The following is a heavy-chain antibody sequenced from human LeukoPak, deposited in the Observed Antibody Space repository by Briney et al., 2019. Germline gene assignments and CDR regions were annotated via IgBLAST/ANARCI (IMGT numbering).Heavy chain of an antibody. Sequence: GESLKISCEASEDTFNSYWIAWVRQVPGKGLEWVGIIFPGDSDTRYSPSLQGHVTISADKSVSTAYLQWGSLKASDSAMYYCVRDRNGRYAFDIWGLGTRVTVSS. CDR1: EDTFNSYW. CDR2: IFPGDSDT. CDR3: VRDRNGRYAFDI. V-gene: IGHV5-51*01. D-gene: IGHD1-14*01. J-gene: IGHJ3*02.